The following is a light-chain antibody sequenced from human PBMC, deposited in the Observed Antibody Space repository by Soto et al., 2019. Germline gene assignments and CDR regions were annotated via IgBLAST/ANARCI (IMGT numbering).Light chain of an antibody. CDR2: DVS. Sequence: QSVLTQPASVSGSPGQSITISCTGTSSDVGGYNYVSWYQQHPGKAPKLMIYDVSNRPSGVSNRFSGSKSGNTASLTISGLQADDEDDYYCSSYTSSSPYVFGTGTKVTVL. CDR1: SSDVGGYNY. CDR3: SSYTSSSPYV. J-gene: IGLJ1*01. V-gene: IGLV2-14*01.